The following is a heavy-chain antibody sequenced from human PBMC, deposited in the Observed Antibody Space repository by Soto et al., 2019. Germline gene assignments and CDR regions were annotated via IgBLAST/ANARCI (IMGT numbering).Heavy chain of an antibody. Sequence: PSETLSLTCTVSGGSISSYYWSWIRQPAGKGLEWIGRIYTSGSTNYNPSLKSRVTMSVDTSKNQFSLKLSSVTAADTAVYYCARDQSGTPYSSSPPGYGMGVWGQGTTVTVSS. CDR3: ARDQSGTPYSSSPPGYGMGV. CDR1: GGSISSYY. V-gene: IGHV4-4*07. D-gene: IGHD6-6*01. CDR2: IYTSGST. J-gene: IGHJ6*02.